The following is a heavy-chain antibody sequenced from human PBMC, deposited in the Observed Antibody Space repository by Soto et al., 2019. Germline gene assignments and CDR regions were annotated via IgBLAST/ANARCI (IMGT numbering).Heavy chain of an antibody. CDR3: ARGVRYYDSSGYRTLYYFDY. J-gene: IGHJ4*02. V-gene: IGHV4-31*03. CDR2: IYYSGST. Sequence: SETLSLTCTVSGGSISSGGYHWSWIRQHPGKGLEWIGYIYYSGSTYYNPSLKSRVTISVDTSKNQFSLKLSSVTAADTAVYYCARGVRYYDSSGYRTLYYFDYWGQGTLVTVSS. CDR1: GGSISSGGYH. D-gene: IGHD3-22*01.